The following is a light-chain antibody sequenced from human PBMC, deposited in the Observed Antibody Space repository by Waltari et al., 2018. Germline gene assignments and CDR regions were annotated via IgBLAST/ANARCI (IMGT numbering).Light chain of an antibody. Sequence: CRASQSFGRSLAWYQQKPGQAPRLLIYDAFTRATGIADRFSGSGSGTDFSLTISRLDPEDFAVYYCQMYVRLPATFGQGTKVEIK. CDR1: QSFGRS. J-gene: IGKJ1*01. CDR3: QMYVRLPAT. V-gene: IGKV3-20*01. CDR2: DAF.